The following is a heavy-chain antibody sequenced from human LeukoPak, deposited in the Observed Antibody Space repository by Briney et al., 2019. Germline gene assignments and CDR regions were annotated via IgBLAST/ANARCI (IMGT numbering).Heavy chain of an antibody. D-gene: IGHD4-11*01. V-gene: IGHV3-48*03. J-gene: IGHJ6*03. CDR1: GFTFNTYE. Sequence: GGSLTLSCAASGFTFNTYELYWVRQAPGKGLEWLAHISNSGDTIHYATSVEDRFTISRDNAKNSVYLQMNSLRVEDTALYYCARDATTTVGWVYMDVWGKGTAVTIS. CDR2: ISNSGDTI. CDR3: ARDATTTVGWVYMDV.